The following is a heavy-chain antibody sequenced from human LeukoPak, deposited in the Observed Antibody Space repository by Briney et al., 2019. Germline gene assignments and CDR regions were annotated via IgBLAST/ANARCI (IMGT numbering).Heavy chain of an antibody. CDR3: ARERSLYSSGWPDAFDI. V-gene: IGHV1-3*03. CDR2: INAGNGNT. J-gene: IGHJ3*02. D-gene: IGHD6-19*01. CDR1: GYTFTSYA. Sequence: ASVKVSCKASGYTFTSYAMHWVRQAPGQRLEWMGWINAGNGNTKYSQEFQGRVTITRDTSASTAYMELSSLRSEDMAVYYCARERSLYSSGWPDAFDIWGQGTMVTVSS.